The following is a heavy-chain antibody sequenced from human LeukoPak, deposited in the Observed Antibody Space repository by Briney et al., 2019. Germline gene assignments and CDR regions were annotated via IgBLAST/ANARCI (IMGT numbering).Heavy chain of an antibody. J-gene: IGHJ3*02. V-gene: IGHV3-11*03. CDR3: ARWGPFLLGIAVAGTLGAFDI. CDR1: GFTFSDYY. CDR2: ISSSSSYT. Sequence: PGGSLRLSCAASGFTFSDYYMSWIRQAPGKGLEWVSYISSSSSYTNYADSVKGRFTISRDNAKNSLYLQMNSLRAEDTAVYYCARWGPFLLGIAVAGTLGAFDIWGQGTMVTVSS. D-gene: IGHD6-19*01.